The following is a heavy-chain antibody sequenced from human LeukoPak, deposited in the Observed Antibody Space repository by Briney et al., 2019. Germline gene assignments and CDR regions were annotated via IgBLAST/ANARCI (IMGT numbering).Heavy chain of an antibody. J-gene: IGHJ6*03. CDR3: AKCGVLWFGELFFYYYYMDV. CDR2: ISSSSSYI. D-gene: IGHD3-10*01. CDR1: GFTFSSYS. V-gene: IGHV3-21*01. Sequence: TPGGSLRLSCAASGFTFSSYSMNWVRQAPGKGLEWVSSISSSSSYIYYADSVKGRFTISRDNAKNSLYLQMNSLRAEDTAVYYCAKCGVLWFGELFFYYYYMDVWGKGTTVTISS.